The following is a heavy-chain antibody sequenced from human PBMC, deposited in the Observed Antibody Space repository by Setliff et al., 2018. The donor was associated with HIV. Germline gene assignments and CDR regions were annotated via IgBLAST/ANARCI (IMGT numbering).Heavy chain of an antibody. CDR2: ISTSGSA. D-gene: IGHD3-22*01. CDR3: ATSSSSLHNWFDS. CDR1: DDSTSSGFYN. V-gene: IGHV4-61*09. Sequence: PSETLSLTCTVSDDSTSSGFYNWTWIRQPAGKRLEWIGHISTSGSASYNPSLEGRTTISMDTSKNYFSLKLTSVTAADTAVYFCATSSSSLHNWFDSWGRGTPVTVSS. J-gene: IGHJ5*01.